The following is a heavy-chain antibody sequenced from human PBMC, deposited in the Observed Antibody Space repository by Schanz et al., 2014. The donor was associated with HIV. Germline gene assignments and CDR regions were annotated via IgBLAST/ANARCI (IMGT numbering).Heavy chain of an antibody. V-gene: IGHV1-8*01. CDR3: VRAASFHFDKEGYYRNWYFDF. D-gene: IGHD1-26*01. CDR1: GYTFIKYD. Sequence: QVQLVQSGAEVKKPGASVKVSCKASGYTFIKYDINWVRQAPGQGLEWMGWVNPESGNTGMADKFLGRLSLTRFTSTGTAYMELDSLRSEDTAIYYCVRAASFHFDKEGYYRNWYFDFWGRGTLVAVSS. J-gene: IGHJ2*01. CDR2: VNPESGNT.